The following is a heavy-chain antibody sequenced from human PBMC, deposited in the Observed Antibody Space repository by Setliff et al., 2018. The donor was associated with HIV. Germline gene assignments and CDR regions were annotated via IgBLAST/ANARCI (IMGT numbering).Heavy chain of an antibody. J-gene: IGHJ4*02. V-gene: IGHV4-4*02. CDR2: IYHRGNT. Sequence: SETLSLTCAVSRGSISSSNWWSWVRQPPGKGLEWIGEIYHRGNTNYNPSLKSRVTISVDTSKNQFSLKLMSVTAADTAVYYCARGDFRAVYDSSGFPLDYWGQGTLVTVS. CDR3: ARGDFRAVYDSSGFPLDY. CDR1: RGSISSSNW. D-gene: IGHD3-22*01.